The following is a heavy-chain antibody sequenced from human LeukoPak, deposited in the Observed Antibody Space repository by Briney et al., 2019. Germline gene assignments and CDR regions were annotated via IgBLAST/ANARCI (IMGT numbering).Heavy chain of an antibody. Sequence: PGGSLRLSCAASGFTFSSYGMHWVRQAPGKGLEWVAFIRYDGSNKYYADSVKGRFTISRDNSKNTLYLQMNSLRAEDTAVYYCAKDSDLWFGELFYDWGQGTLVTVSS. V-gene: IGHV3-30*02. CDR1: GFTFSSYG. D-gene: IGHD3-10*01. CDR2: IRYDGSNK. CDR3: AKDSDLWFGELFYD. J-gene: IGHJ4*02.